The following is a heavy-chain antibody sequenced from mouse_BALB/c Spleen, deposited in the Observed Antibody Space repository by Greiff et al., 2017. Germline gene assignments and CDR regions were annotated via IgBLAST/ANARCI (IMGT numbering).Heavy chain of an antibody. Sequence: QVQLQQSGAELVRPGSSVKISCKASGYAFSSYWMNWVQQRPGQGLEWIGQIYPGDGDTNYTGKFKGKATLTADKSSSTAYMQLSSLTSEDSAVYFWAGGWYYAMDDWGQGTSVTVSS. CDR3: AGGWYYAMDD. CDR1: GYAFSSYW. D-gene: IGHD3-3*01. V-gene: IGHV1-80*01. CDR2: IYPGDGDT. J-gene: IGHJ4*01.